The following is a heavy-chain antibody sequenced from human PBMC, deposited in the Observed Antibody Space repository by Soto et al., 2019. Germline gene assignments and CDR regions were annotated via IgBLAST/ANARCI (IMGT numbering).Heavy chain of an antibody. D-gene: IGHD3-3*01. CDR2: IYYSGST. CDR1: GGSISSGGYY. CDR3: ARRYPFVKDYDFWSGPTVYYGMDV. Sequence: PSETLSLTCTVSGGSISSGGYYWSWIRQHPGKGLEWIGYIYYSGSTYYNPSLKSRVTISVDTSKNQFSLKLSSVTAADTAAYYCARRYPFVKDYDFWSGPTVYYGMDVWGQGTTVTVSS. V-gene: IGHV4-31*03. J-gene: IGHJ6*02.